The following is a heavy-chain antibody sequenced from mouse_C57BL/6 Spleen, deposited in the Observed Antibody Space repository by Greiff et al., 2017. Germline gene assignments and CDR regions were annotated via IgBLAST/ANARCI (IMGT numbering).Heavy chain of an antibody. J-gene: IGHJ3*01. V-gene: IGHV1-54*01. CDR3: ARGGYERAWFAY. D-gene: IGHD3-1*01. CDR2: INPGSGGT. CDR1: GYAFTNYL. Sequence: QVQLQQSGAELVRPGTSVKVSCKASGYAFTNYLIEWVKQRPGQGLEWIGVINPGSGGTNYNETFKGKATLTADKSSSTAYMQLSSLTSEDSAVYFCARGGYERAWFAYWGQGTLVTVSA.